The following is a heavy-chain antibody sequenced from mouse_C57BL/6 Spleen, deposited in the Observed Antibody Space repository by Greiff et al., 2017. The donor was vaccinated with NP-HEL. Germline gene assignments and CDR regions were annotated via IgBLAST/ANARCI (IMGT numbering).Heavy chain of an antibody. CDR1: GFSFNTYA. CDR2: IRSKSNNYAT. J-gene: IGHJ2*01. CDR3: VRELRSYFDY. D-gene: IGHD1-1*01. Sequence: EVKLVESGGGLVQPKGSLKLSCAASGFSFNTYAMNWVRQAPGKGLEWVARIRSKSNNYATYYADSVKDRFTISRDDSESMLYLQMNNLKTEDTAMYYCVRELRSYFDYWGQGTTLTVSS. V-gene: IGHV10-1*01.